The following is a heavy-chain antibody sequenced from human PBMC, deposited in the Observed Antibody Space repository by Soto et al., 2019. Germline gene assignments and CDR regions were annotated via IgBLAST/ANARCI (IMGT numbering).Heavy chain of an antibody. CDR1: RLSISYY. J-gene: IGHJ6*02. D-gene: IGHD3-10*01. CDR3: TRQGFGEVHGLVDV. V-gene: IGHV4-59*08. CDR2: INSNGYS. Sequence: PSITLSLTCTICRLSISYYFSCMWLSPGKGLEWIGYINSNGYSSYNPSLKSRVTLSVDTSKNQFSLKLSSVTAADAAVYYCTRQGFGEVHGLVDVWGQGTTIS.